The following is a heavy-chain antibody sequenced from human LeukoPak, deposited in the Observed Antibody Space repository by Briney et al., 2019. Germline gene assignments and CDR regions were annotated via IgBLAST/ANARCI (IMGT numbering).Heavy chain of an antibody. Sequence: PSETLSLTCAVSGGSISSYYWSWIRQPAGKGLEWIGRIYASGSTNYNPSLKGRVTMSVDTSKNQFSLKLSSVTAADTAVYYCARDRYYYDSSSYYTFDYWGQGTLVTVSS. CDR2: IYASGST. V-gene: IGHV4-4*07. CDR3: ARDRYYYDSSSYYTFDY. CDR1: GGSISSYY. D-gene: IGHD3-22*01. J-gene: IGHJ4*02.